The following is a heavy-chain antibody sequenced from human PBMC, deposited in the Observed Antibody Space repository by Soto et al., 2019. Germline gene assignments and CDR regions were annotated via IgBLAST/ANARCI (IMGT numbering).Heavy chain of an antibody. CDR2: IKNKGSGETP. CDR1: GLTFNDAW. D-gene: IGHD1-1*01. CDR3: TWQGTWNHDVSPV. V-gene: IGHV3-15*07. Sequence: GGSLRLSCAVSGLTFNDAWIKGVRQAPGKGLEWVGRIKNKGSGETPDYAASVKGRFSISRDDSKNTIYLQMNSLKTEDTAVYYCTWQGTWNHDVSPVWGQGTLVTVSS. J-gene: IGHJ3*01.